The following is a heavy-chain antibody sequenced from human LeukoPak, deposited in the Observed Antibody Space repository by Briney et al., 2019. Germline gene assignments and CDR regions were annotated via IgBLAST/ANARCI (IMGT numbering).Heavy chain of an antibody. Sequence: SETLSPTCTVSGGSISSGSYYWSWIRQPAGKGLEWIGRIHTNTNTIYNPSLKSRVTISVDTSKNQFSLKLSSVTAADTAVYYCAADYYDSALDYWGQGTLVTVSS. D-gene: IGHD3-10*01. CDR3: AADYYDSALDY. CDR1: GGSISSGSYY. CDR2: IHTNTNT. V-gene: IGHV4-61*02. J-gene: IGHJ4*02.